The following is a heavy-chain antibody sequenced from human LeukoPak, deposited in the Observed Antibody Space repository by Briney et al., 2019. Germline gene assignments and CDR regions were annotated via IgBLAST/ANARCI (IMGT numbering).Heavy chain of an antibody. CDR2: IKSKTDGGTT. CDR1: GFTFSNAW. D-gene: IGHD6-6*01. Sequence: GGSLRLSCAASGFTFSNAWMSWVRQALGKGLEWVGRIKSKTDGGTTDYAAPVKGRFTISRDDSKNTLYLQMNSLKTEDAAVYYCTTDELSSIAARPDAFDIWGQGTMVTVSS. V-gene: IGHV3-15*01. CDR3: TTDELSSIAARPDAFDI. J-gene: IGHJ3*02.